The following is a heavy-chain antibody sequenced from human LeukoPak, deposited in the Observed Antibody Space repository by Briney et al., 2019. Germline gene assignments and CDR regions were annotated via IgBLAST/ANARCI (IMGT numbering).Heavy chain of an antibody. Sequence: ASVKVSCKASGYTFTSYDINWVRQATGQGLEWMGWMNPNSGNTGYAQKFQGRVTMTRYTSISTAYMELSSLRSEDTAVYYCARVVTPRIASWFDPWGQGTLVTVSS. CDR1: GYTFTSYD. CDR2: MNPNSGNT. D-gene: IGHD2-21*01. V-gene: IGHV1-8*01. J-gene: IGHJ5*02. CDR3: ARVVTPRIASWFDP.